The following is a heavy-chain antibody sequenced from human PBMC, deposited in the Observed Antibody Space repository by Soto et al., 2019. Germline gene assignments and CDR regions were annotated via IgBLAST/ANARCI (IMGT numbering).Heavy chain of an antibody. CDR1: GYKFSAYS. D-gene: IGHD6-13*01. V-gene: IGHV3-48*04. CDR3: ARGAMAAEGPGC. J-gene: IGHJ4*02. CDR2: INENNRTI. Sequence: EVQLLESGGGFVQPGGSLRLSCAASGYKFSAYSINWVRHAPGKGLEWISYINENNRTIYYADSVKGRFTVSRDNASLFLQMNSLRVEATALSYCARGAMAAEGPGCWGQGTLVTVSS.